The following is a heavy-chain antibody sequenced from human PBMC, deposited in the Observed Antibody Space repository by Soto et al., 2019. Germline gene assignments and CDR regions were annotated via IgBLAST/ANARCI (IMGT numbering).Heavy chain of an antibody. Sequence: SVKVSCKASGVTFSSYAISWVRQAPGQGLEWMGGIIPIFGTANYAQKFQGRVTITADESTSTAYMELSSLRSEDTAVYYCASRDGYNHFHYYYYGMDVWGQGTTVTVSS. CDR3: ASRDGYNHFHYYYYGMDV. J-gene: IGHJ6*02. CDR1: GVTFSSYA. V-gene: IGHV1-69*13. D-gene: IGHD5-12*01. CDR2: IIPIFGTA.